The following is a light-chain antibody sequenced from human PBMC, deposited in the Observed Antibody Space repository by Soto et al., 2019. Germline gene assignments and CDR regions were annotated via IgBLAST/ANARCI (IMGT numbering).Light chain of an antibody. Sequence: QSALTQPRSVSGSPGQSVTISCTGTSSDVGGYNYVYWYQQHPGKAPKLMIYDVSKRPSGVPDRFSGSKSGNTASLTISGLQAEDEDDYYSCSYAGSYSLFGGGTKVTVL. J-gene: IGLJ2*01. CDR3: CSYAGSYSL. CDR1: SSDVGGYNY. V-gene: IGLV2-11*01. CDR2: DVS.